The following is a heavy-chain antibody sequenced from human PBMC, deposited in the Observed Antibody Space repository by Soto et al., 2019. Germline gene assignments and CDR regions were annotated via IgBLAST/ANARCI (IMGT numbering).Heavy chain of an antibody. V-gene: IGHV3-23*01. CDR1: AFSFSSYA. J-gene: IGHJ4*02. D-gene: IGHD4-17*01. CDR3: AKPHYGDYVPFDS. CDR2: MSAGAVST. Sequence: EVQLLESGGGLVQPGGSLRLSCAASAFSFSSYAMSWVRQAPGKGLEWVSSMSAGAVSTFYADSVKGRFTISRDISKNTLYLQMNSLSAEDTAVYYCAKPHYGDYVPFDSWGQGTLVTVSS.